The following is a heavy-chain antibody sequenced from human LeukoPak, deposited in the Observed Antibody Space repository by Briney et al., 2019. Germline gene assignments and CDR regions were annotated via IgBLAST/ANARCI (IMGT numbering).Heavy chain of an antibody. J-gene: IGHJ4*02. Sequence: GGSLRLSCAASGFTFSSSWMHWVRQAPGKGLEWVAVISYDGSNKYYADSVKGRFTISRDNSKNTLYLQMNSLRAEDTAVYYCAKSHGYSYGLDYWGQGTLVTVSS. CDR2: ISYDGSNK. D-gene: IGHD5-18*01. V-gene: IGHV3-30*18. CDR1: GFTFSSSW. CDR3: AKSHGYSYGLDY.